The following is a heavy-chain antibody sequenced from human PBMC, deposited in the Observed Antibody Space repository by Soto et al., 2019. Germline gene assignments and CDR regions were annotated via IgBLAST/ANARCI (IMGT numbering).Heavy chain of an antibody. CDR2: IYGGGTT. CDR1: GFAVSSKY. CDR3: VQTTGWPGFDF. D-gene: IGHD6-19*01. J-gene: IGHJ4*02. V-gene: IGHV3-53*01. Sequence: EVQLVESGGGGIQPGGSLRLSCAASGFAVSSKYMTWVRQAPGKGLEWVSVIYGGGTTYYADSLKGRFTISRETSKNTLYLQMNSLRAEDTAVYYCVQTTGWPGFDFWGQRTLVTVSS.